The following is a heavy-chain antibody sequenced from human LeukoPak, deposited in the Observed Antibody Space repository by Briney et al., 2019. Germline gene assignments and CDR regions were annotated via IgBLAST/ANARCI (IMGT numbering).Heavy chain of an antibody. D-gene: IGHD3-22*01. CDR3: AREINTSGYKNFDY. J-gene: IGHJ4*02. CDR1: GFTFSDYY. CDR2: ITNSGSTI. V-gene: IGHV3-11*04. Sequence: GGSLRLSCAATGFTFSDYYMSWIRQAPGKGLEWVSYITNSGSTIYYADSVKGRFTISRDNAKNSLYLQMNTLRAEDTAVYYCAREINTSGYKNFDYWGQGTLVIVSS.